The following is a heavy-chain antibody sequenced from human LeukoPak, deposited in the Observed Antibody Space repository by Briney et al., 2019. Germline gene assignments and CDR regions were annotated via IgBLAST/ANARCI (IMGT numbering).Heavy chain of an antibody. CDR1: GDSISTYY. D-gene: IGHD3-9*01. V-gene: IGHV4-59*01. CDR2: IYYGEST. CDR3: AVAFDLPYFDY. Sequence: SETLSLTCTVSGDSISTYYWSWIRQPPGKALEWIGYIYYGESTTYSPSLRSRVPISEDTSKNQFSLRLSSVTAADTAVYYCAVAFDLPYFDYWGQGTLITVSS. J-gene: IGHJ4*02.